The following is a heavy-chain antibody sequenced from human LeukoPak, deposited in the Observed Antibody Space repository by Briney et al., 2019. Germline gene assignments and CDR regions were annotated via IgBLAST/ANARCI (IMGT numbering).Heavy chain of an antibody. CDR3: AKYFPMGRRHTIYYFEY. V-gene: IGHV3-30*18. J-gene: IGHJ4*02. D-gene: IGHD3-9*01. Sequence: HPGGSLRLSCAASGFTFSNYGMHWVRQAPGKGLEWVAVISHDGSNKYYGDSVKGRFTISRDNSKNTLFLQMNSLRAEDTAVYYCAKYFPMGRRHTIYYFEYWGQGTLVTVSS. CDR1: GFTFSNYG. CDR2: ISHDGSNK.